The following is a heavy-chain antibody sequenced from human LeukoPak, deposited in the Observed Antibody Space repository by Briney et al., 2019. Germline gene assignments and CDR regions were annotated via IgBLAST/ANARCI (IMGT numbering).Heavy chain of an antibody. J-gene: IGHJ6*02. D-gene: IGHD3-3*01. Sequence: ASVKVSCMASGYTFTSYAMHWVRQAPGQRLEWMGWINAGNGNTKYSQKFQGRVTITRDTSASTAYMELSSLRSEDTAVYYCARAYDFECMDVWGQGTTVTVSS. CDR2: INAGNGNT. CDR1: GYTFTSYA. V-gene: IGHV1-3*01. CDR3: ARAYDFECMDV.